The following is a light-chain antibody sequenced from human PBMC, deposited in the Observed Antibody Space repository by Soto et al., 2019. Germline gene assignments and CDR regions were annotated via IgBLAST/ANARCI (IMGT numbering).Light chain of an antibody. J-gene: IGKJ1*01. V-gene: IGKV1-5*01. Sequence: DIQMTQSPSTLSASVGDRVTITCRASQSITSRLAWYQQKPGKAPKLLIYDASSLESGVPSRFSGSGSGTEFTLTISSLQPDDFALYYCQQYNSHPKKFGQGTKVDIK. CDR3: QQYNSHPKK. CDR2: DAS. CDR1: QSITSR.